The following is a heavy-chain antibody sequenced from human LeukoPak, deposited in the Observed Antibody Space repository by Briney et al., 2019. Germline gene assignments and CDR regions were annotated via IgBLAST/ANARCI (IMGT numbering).Heavy chain of an antibody. J-gene: IGHJ4*02. V-gene: IGHV3-48*04. CDR1: GFTFSSYS. CDR2: ISNGGSGI. CDR3: VAGTTY. Sequence: PGGSLRLSCAASGFTFSSYSMNWVRQTPGKGLEWLSYISNGGSGIYYADSVKGRFTISRDNAGNSLYLQMNSLRAEDTAVFWAVAGTTYWGQGTLVTVSS. D-gene: IGHD6-19*01.